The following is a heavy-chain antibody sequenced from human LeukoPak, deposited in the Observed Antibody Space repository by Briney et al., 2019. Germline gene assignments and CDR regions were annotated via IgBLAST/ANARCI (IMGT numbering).Heavy chain of an antibody. CDR2: IYHSGST. D-gene: IGHD3-16*01. Sequence: SETLSLTCTVSGGSISSGDYYWNWIRQPPGKGLEWIGYIYHSGSTYYNPSLRSRVTISVDTSKNQFSLRLSSVTAADTAVYYCARDYDIGWFDPWGQGTLVIVSS. CDR1: GGSISSGDYY. J-gene: IGHJ5*02. V-gene: IGHV4-30-2*01. CDR3: ARDYDIGWFDP.